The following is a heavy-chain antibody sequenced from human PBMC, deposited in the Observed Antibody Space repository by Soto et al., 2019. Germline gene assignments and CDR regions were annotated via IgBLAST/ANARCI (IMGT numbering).Heavy chain of an antibody. CDR3: ARGRTWGARDFDY. D-gene: IGHD3-16*01. J-gene: IGHJ4*02. CDR1: GYTFNTYG. Sequence: QVQLVQSGAEVKRPGASVRVSCKASGYTFNTYGISWVRQAPGQGLEWMGWISAYNGHADHAQKFQVRVTMITDTSTNTVSMELRGLRSDDTAVYYCARGRTWGARDFDYWGQGTLVTVSS. V-gene: IGHV1-18*01. CDR2: ISAYNGHA.